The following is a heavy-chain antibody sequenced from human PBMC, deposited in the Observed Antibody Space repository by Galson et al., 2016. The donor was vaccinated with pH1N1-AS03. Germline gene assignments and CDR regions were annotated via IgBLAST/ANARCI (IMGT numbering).Heavy chain of an antibody. CDR1: GFTFSIYG. D-gene: IGHD2-21*02. V-gene: IGHV3-30*02. Sequence: LRLSCAASGFTFSIYGMHWVRQSPGKGLEWVTFIRYDGSDKYYVDSVKGRFTISRDNSKNTLYLHMNSLRRGDTAVYYCVKDEGDRWIHWGQGTQVIVSS. J-gene: IGHJ4*02. CDR3: VKDEGDRWIH. CDR2: IRYDGSDK.